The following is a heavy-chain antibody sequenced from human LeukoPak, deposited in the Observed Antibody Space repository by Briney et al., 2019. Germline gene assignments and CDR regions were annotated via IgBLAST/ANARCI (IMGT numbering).Heavy chain of an antibody. J-gene: IGHJ3*02. CDR2: IYSGGST. CDR1: GFTVSSNY. V-gene: IGHV3-53*01. D-gene: IGHD3-16*01. Sequence: GGSLRLSCAASGFTVSSNYMSWVRQAPGKGLEWVSVIYSGGSTYYSDSVKGRFTISRDNSKNTLYLQMNSLRAEDTAVYYCARDLAKTFDIWGQGTMVTVSS. CDR3: ARDLAKTFDI.